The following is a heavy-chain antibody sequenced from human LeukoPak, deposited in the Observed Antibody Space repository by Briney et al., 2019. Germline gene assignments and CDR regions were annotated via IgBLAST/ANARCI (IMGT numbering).Heavy chain of an antibody. CDR1: GFTSSSYA. V-gene: IGHV3-30*18. D-gene: IGHD6-19*01. Sequence: GGSLRLSCAASGFTSSSYAMHWVRQAPGKGLEWVAVISFDGSNKYYADSVKGRFTISRDNSKNTLYLQMNSLRAEDTTVYYCAKDRAVGSGWYYFDYWGQGTLVTVSS. J-gene: IGHJ4*02. CDR3: AKDRAVGSGWYYFDY. CDR2: ISFDGSNK.